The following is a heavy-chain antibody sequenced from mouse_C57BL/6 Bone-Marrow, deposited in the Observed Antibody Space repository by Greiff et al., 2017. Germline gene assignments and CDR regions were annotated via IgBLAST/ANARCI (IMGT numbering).Heavy chain of an antibody. CDR2: IYPGNSDT. CDR3: TRRFYYYGSSYGFAY. D-gene: IGHD1-1*01. V-gene: IGHV1-5*01. CDR1: GYTFTSYW. J-gene: IGHJ3*01. Sequence: EVQLQQSGTVLARPGASVKMSCKTSGYTFTSYWMHWVKQRPGQGLEWIWAIYPGNSDTSYNQKFKGKAKLTAVTSASTAYMELSSLTNEDSAVYYCTRRFYYYGSSYGFAYWGQGTLVTVSA.